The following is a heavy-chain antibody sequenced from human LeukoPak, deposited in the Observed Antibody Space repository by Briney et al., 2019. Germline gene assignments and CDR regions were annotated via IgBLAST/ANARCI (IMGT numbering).Heavy chain of an antibody. CDR1: GYTFTNYY. V-gene: IGHV1-46*01. Sequence: GASVKVSCKASGYTFTNYYMHWVRQAPGQGLEWMGIINPSGGSPSYAQKFQGRVTMTRDTSTSTVYMELNSLTSDDTAVYYCAVSAHYYDSSGPFHYWGQGTLVTVSS. D-gene: IGHD3-22*01. CDR3: AVSAHYYDSSGPFHY. J-gene: IGHJ4*02. CDR2: INPSGGSP.